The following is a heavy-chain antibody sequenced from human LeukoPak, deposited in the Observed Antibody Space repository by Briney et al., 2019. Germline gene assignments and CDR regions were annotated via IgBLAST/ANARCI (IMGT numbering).Heavy chain of an antibody. CDR3: ARDQSGSGTFGDF. CDR2: IWYDGIGK. V-gene: IGHV3-33*01. Sequence: RPGRSLRLSCSASGFTFSKYGFHWVRQSPGKGLEWLAIIWYDGIGKYYADTVKGRFTISRDNSNNTVFLQMDSLRAEDTAVYYCARDQSGSGTFGDFWGQGTLVSVSS. D-gene: IGHD3-10*01. CDR1: GFTFSKYG. J-gene: IGHJ4*02.